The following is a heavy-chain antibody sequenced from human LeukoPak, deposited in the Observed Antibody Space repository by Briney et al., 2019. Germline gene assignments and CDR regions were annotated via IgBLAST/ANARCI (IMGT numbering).Heavy chain of an antibody. D-gene: IGHD3-16*01. CDR3: ARVGDWSNYFGMDA. CDR1: GYTFSGHS. J-gene: IGHJ6*02. V-gene: IGHV3-23*01. CDR2: IFGNGVKT. Sequence: GGSLRLSCAASGYTFSGHSMTWVRQTPGKGLEWVSVIFGNGVKTYYADSLKGRFTISRDNSKSTLYLQMNSLRADDTAVYYCARVGDWSNYFGMDAWGQGTTVSVSS.